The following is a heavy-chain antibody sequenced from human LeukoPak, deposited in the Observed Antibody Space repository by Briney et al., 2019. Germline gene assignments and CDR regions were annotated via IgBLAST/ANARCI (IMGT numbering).Heavy chain of an antibody. J-gene: IGHJ4*02. CDR2: IYHSGST. CDR3: AGYSSSWYIIDY. Sequence: SQTLSLTCTVSGGSISSGGYYWSWIRQPPGKGLEWIGYIYHSGSTNYNPSLKSRVTISVDKSKNQFSLKLSSVTAADTAVYYCAGYSSSWYIIDYWGQGTLVTVSS. V-gene: IGHV4-30-2*01. D-gene: IGHD6-13*01. CDR1: GGSISSGGYY.